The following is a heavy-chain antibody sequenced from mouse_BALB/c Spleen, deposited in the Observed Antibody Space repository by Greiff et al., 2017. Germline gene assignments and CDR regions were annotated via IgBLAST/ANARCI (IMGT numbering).Heavy chain of an antibody. CDR1: GFSLTGYG. V-gene: IGHV2-6-7*01. Sequence: VQVVESGPGLVAPSQSLSITCTVSGFSLTGYGVNWVRQPPGKGLEWLGMIWGDGSTDYNSALKSRLSISKDNSKSQVFLKMNSLQTDDTARYYCARDQASITTVPGSWFAYWGQGTLVTVSA. CDR2: IWGDGST. CDR3: ARDQASITTVPGSWFAY. J-gene: IGHJ3*01. D-gene: IGHD1-1*01.